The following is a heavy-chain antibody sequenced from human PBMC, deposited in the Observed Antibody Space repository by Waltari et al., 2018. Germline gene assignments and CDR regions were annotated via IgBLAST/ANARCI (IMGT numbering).Heavy chain of an antibody. Sequence: QVQLQESGPGLVKPSQTLSLTCTVSGGSISSGSYYWSWLRQPAGKGLEWIGRIYTSGSTNYNPSLKSRVTISVDTSKNQFSLKLSSVTAADTAVYYCARDVSSSGRGDFDYWGQGTLVTVSS. CDR1: GGSISSGSYY. CDR3: ARDVSSSGRGDFDY. D-gene: IGHD3-22*01. J-gene: IGHJ4*02. CDR2: IYTSGST. V-gene: IGHV4-61*02.